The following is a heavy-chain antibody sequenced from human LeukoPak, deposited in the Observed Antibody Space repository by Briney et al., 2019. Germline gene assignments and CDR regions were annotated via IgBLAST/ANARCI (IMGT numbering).Heavy chain of an antibody. V-gene: IGHV3-21*01. J-gene: IGHJ3*02. Sequence: PGGSLRLSCAASGFTFSSYSMNWVRQAPGKGLEWVSSISSSSSYIYYADSVKGRFTISRDNAENSLYLQMNSLRAEDTAVYYCARDLHSGSYEDAFDIWAKGQWSPSLQ. CDR2: ISSSSSYI. CDR3: ARDLHSGSYEDAFDI. CDR1: GFTFSSYS. D-gene: IGHD1-26*01.